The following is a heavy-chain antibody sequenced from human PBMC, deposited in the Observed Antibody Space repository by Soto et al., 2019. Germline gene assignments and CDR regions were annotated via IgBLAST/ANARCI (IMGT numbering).Heavy chain of an antibody. V-gene: IGHV3-23*01. J-gene: IGHJ3*02. D-gene: IGHD2-2*01. CDR3: AKDGSYAQPADAFDI. CDR1: GFIFSNYG. Sequence: GGSLRLSCAASGFIFSNYGLSWVRQAAGKGLEWVSAIGASGANTYYAGSVKGRFTISRDNSKNTLYLQMNSLRAEDTAVYYCAKDGSYAQPADAFDIWGQGTMVTVSS. CDR2: IGASGANT.